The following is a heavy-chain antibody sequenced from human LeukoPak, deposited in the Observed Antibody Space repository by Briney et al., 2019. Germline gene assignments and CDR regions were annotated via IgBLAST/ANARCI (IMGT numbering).Heavy chain of an antibody. J-gene: IGHJ4*02. CDR3: ARDPLYTNSPPSYFDY. CDR1: GFIFSSYA. V-gene: IGHV3-30-3*01. D-gene: IGHD2-2*02. CDR2: ISYDGTNK. Sequence: GGSLRLSCAASGFIFSSYAMNWVRQAPGKGLEWVAIISYDGTNKDYADSVKGRFTISRDNSRNTLYLQMNSLRAEDTAVYYCARDPLYTNSPPSYFDYWGQGTLVTASS.